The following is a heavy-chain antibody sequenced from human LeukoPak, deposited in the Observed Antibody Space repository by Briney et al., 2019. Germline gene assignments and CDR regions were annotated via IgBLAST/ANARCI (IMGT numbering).Heavy chain of an antibody. CDR1: GYTFTSYD. J-gene: IGHJ6*03. D-gene: IGHD2-21*02. V-gene: IGHV1-8*03. CDR2: MNPNSGNT. CDR3: ARGRFTLPYYYYYYMDV. Sequence: ASVKVSCTASGYTFTSYDINWVRQATGQGLEWMGWMNPNSGNTGYAQKFQGRVTITRNTSISTAYMELSSLRSEDTAVYYCARGRFTLPYYYYYYMDVWGKGTTVTVSS.